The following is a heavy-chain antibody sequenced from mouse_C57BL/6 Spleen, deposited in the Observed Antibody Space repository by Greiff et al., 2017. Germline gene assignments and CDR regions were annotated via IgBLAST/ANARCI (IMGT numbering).Heavy chain of an antibody. CDR3: ARSDYGSSYWYFDV. D-gene: IGHD1-1*01. Sequence: VQLQQPGAELVRPGSSVKLSCKASGYNFTSYWMHWVKQRPIQGLEWIGNIYPSDSETHYNQKFKDKATLTVDKYSSTAYMQLSSLTSEDSAVYYCARSDYGSSYWYFDVWGTGTTVTVSS. CDR2: IYPSDSET. CDR1: GYNFTSYW. V-gene: IGHV1-52*01. J-gene: IGHJ1*03.